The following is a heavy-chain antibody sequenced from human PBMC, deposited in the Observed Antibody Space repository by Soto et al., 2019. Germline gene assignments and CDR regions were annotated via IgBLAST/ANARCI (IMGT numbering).Heavy chain of an antibody. CDR2: IYSGGST. V-gene: IGHV3-53*04. CDR1: GFTVSSNY. CDR3: ARESPPGGFDP. Sequence: EVQLVESGGGLVQPGGSLRLSCAASGFTVSSNYMSWVRQAPGKGLEWVSVIYSGGSTYYADSVKGRFTISRHNSKNTLYLQMSSRSAEDTAVYYCARESPPGGFDPWGQGTLVTVSS. D-gene: IGHD3-10*01. J-gene: IGHJ5*02.